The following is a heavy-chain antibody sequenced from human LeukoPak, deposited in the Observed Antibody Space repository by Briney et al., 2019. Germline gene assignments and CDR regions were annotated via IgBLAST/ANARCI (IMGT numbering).Heavy chain of an antibody. D-gene: IGHD2-21*01. CDR3: ARALAYCAGNCVTDYFDY. V-gene: IGHV4-39*01. CDR1: GGSINSATYY. Sequence: SETLSLTCTVSGGSINSATYYWGWIRQPPGKGLEWIGTIYSSGSTSYTPSLESRVTMSVDTSKNQFFLRLTSVTAADTAVYYCARALAYCAGNCVTDYFDYWGQGALVTVSS. J-gene: IGHJ4*02. CDR2: IYSSGST.